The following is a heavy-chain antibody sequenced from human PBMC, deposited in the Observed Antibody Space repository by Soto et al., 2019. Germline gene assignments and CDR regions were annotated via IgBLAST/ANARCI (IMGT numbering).Heavy chain of an antibody. Sequence: ASVKVSCKASGYTFTSYGISWVRQAPGQGLEWMGWISAYNGNTNYAQKLQGRVTMTTDTSTSTAYMELRSLRSDDTAVYYCARVPRYYDILTGYYPQYYFDYWGQGTLVTVSS. CDR2: ISAYNGNT. J-gene: IGHJ4*02. V-gene: IGHV1-18*04. CDR3: ARVPRYYDILTGYYPQYYFDY. CDR1: GYTFTSYG. D-gene: IGHD3-9*01.